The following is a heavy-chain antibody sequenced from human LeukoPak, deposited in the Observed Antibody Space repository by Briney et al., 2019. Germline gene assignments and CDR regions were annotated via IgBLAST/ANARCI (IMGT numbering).Heavy chain of an antibody. V-gene: IGHV1-69*04. CDR2: IIPILGIA. D-gene: IGHD1-7*01. J-gene: IGHJ4*02. CDR3: ARDLGGDNWNYVFDY. CDR1: GGTFSSYA. Sequence: GSTVKVSCKASGGTFSSYAISWVRQAPGQGLEWMGRIIPILGIANYAQKFKGRVTITADKSTSTAYMELSSLRSEDTAVYYCARDLGGDNWNYVFDYWGQGTLVTVSS.